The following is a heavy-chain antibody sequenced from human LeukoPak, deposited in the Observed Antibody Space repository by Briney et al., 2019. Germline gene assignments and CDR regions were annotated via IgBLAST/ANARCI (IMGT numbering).Heavy chain of an antibody. V-gene: IGHV3-23*01. J-gene: IGHJ4*02. CDR1: GFTFSSYA. D-gene: IGHD3-10*01. Sequence: PGGSLRLSCAASGFTFSSYAMSWVRQAPGKGLEWVSAISGSGGSTNYADSVKGRFTISRDNSKNTLYLQMNSLRAEDTAVYYCARDLGDRFDYWGQGTLVTVSS. CDR3: ARDLGDRFDY. CDR2: ISGSGGST.